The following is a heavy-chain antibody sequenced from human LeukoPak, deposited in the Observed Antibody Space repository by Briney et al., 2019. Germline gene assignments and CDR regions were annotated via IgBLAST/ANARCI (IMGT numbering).Heavy chain of an antibody. CDR3: ARVPVEGLFDY. Sequence: PSETLSLTCTVSGASISSYYWSWIRQPPGKGLEWIGYIYYSGSTNYNPSLKSRVTISVDTSKNQFSPKLSSVTAADTAVYYCARVPVEGLFDYWGQGTLVTVSS. V-gene: IGHV4-59*01. CDR2: IYYSGST. CDR1: GASISSYY. J-gene: IGHJ4*02. D-gene: IGHD5-24*01.